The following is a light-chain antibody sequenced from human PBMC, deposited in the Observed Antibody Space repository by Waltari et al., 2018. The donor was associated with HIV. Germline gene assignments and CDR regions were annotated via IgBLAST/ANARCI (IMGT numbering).Light chain of an antibody. CDR1: QSVSSN. CDR2: DAS. Sequence: EVVMTQSPATLSVSPGERVTLSCRASQSVSSNLAWYHQTPGQAPRLLIYDASTRASGVPARFSGSGSGTDFTLTITSLQSEDFAVYYCQQYNNWPPWTFGQGTRVQIK. J-gene: IGKJ1*01. V-gene: IGKV3-15*01. CDR3: QQYNNWPPWT.